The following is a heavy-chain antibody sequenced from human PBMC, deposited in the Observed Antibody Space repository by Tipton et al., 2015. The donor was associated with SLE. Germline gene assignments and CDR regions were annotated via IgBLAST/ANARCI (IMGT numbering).Heavy chain of an antibody. CDR2: IYHRGST. V-gene: IGHV4-39*07. Sequence: LSLTCAVYGGSISSNSSYCWAWIRQPPGRGVEWIGEIYHRGSTYYNQSLKSRVTISLDTSKNQFSLNLSSVTAADTAVYYCARDRNTIFGVAPYGMDVWGQGTTVTVSS. CDR3: ARDRNTIFGVAPYGMDV. D-gene: IGHD3-3*01. CDR1: GGSISSNSSYC. J-gene: IGHJ6*02.